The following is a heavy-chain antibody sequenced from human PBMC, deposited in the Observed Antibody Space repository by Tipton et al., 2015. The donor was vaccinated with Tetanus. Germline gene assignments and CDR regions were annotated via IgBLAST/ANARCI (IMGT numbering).Heavy chain of an antibody. J-gene: IGHJ5*02. CDR3: ASPIKQWLVPLDL. Sequence: LRLSCTISGGSISGHYWNWIRQPAGKGLEWIGRMYFSGSIRYNPSLKSRVTMSADTSKNQLSLRLSSVTAADTAIYYCASPIKQWLVPLDLWGHGILVTVSS. D-gene: IGHD6-19*01. CDR1: GGSISGHY. CDR2: MYFSGSI. V-gene: IGHV4-4*07.